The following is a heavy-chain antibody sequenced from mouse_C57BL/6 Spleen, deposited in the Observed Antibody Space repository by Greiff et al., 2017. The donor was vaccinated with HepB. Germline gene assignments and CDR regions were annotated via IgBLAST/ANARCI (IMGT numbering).Heavy chain of an antibody. J-gene: IGHJ4*01. Sequence: VQLQQSGPELVKPGASVKISCKASGYAFSSSWMNWVKQRPGKGLEWIGRIYPGDGDTNYNGKFKGTATLTADKSSSTAYMQLSSLTSEDSAVYFCARDRAMDYWGQGTSVTVSS. CDR2: IYPGDGDT. V-gene: IGHV1-82*01. CDR1: GYAFSSSW. CDR3: ARDRAMDY.